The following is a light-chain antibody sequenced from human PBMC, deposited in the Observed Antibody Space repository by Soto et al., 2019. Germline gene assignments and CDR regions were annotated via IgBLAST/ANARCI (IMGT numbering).Light chain of an antibody. CDR2: SNN. J-gene: IGLJ1*01. V-gene: IGLV1-44*01. CDR1: SSNIGSNT. Sequence: QSVLTQPPSASGTPGQRVTISCSGSSSNIGSNTVNWYQHLPGTAPKLLIYSNNQRPSGVPDRFSGSKSGTSAALAISGLQSEDEADYYCAAWDDGLNGYVFGTGTKLTVL. CDR3: AAWDDGLNGYV.